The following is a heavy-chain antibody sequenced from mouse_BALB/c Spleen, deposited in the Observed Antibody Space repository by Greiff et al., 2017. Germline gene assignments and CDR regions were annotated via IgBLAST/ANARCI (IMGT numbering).Heavy chain of an antibody. CDR3: ARHSFFYGNYSYYAMDY. D-gene: IGHD2-1*01. CDR1: GFTFSSYG. V-gene: IGHV5-6*01. CDR2: ISSGGSYT. J-gene: IGHJ4*01. Sequence: EVQRVESGGDLVKPGGSLKLSCAASGFTFSSYGMSWVRQTPDKRLEWVATISSGGSYTYYPDSVKGRFTISRDNAKNTLYLQMSSLKSEDTAMYYCARHSFFYGNYSYYAMDYWGQGTSVTVSS.